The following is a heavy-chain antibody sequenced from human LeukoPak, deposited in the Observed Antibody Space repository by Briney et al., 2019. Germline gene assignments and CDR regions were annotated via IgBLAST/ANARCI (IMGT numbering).Heavy chain of an antibody. CDR2: ITSSYYI. J-gene: IGHJ4*02. D-gene: IGHD4-17*01. CDR1: GFTFSSYT. V-gene: IGHV3-21*01. CDR3: ARLVFGDYGAFDS. Sequence: PGGSLRLSCAASGFTFSSYTMSWVRQAPGKGLEWVSSITSSYYIFFADSLKGRFTTSRDNAKNSLYLQMSSLRAEDTAVYYCARLVFGDYGAFDSWGPGTLVTVSS.